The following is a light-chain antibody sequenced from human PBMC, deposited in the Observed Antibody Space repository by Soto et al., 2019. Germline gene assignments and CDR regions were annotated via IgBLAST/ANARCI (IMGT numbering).Light chain of an antibody. J-gene: IGKJ5*01. CDR2: DAS. V-gene: IGKV1-5*01. CDR3: QQYNTYSIT. CDR1: QSIHSW. Sequence: DIQMTQSPSTLSASVGDRVTITCRASQSIHSWLAWYQQKPGKAPNLLIYDASSLESGVPSRFSGSGSGTEFALTISSLQPDDIATYYCQQYNTYSITFGQGTRLET.